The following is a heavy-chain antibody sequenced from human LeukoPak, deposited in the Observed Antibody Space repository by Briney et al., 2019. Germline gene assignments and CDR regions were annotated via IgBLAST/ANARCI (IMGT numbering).Heavy chain of an antibody. CDR1: GTSITSYY. Sequence: SETLSLTCTVSGTSITSYYWSWIRQPPGKGLEWIGYIYNSGSTNYNPSLKSRVTISLDTSRNQFSLKLTSVTAADTALYYCASKYCTSSTCRFDSWGQGTLVTVSS. CDR3: ASKYCTSSTCRFDS. J-gene: IGHJ4*02. V-gene: IGHV4-59*01. D-gene: IGHD2-8*01. CDR2: IYNSGST.